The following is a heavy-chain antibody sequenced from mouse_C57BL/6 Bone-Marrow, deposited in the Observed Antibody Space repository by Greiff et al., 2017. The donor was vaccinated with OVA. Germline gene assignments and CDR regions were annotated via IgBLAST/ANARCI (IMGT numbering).Heavy chain of an antibody. J-gene: IGHJ1*03. CDR1: GYTFTSYW. CDR3: ASDGYLYWYFDV. D-gene: IGHD2-3*01. V-gene: IGHV1-74*01. Sequence: VQLQQPGAELVRPGTSVKLSCKASGYTFTSYWMHWVKQRPGQGLEWIGRIHPSDSDTNYNQKFKGKATLTVDKSSSTAYMQLSSLTSEDSAVYYCASDGYLYWYFDVWGTGTTVTVSS. CDR2: IHPSDSDT.